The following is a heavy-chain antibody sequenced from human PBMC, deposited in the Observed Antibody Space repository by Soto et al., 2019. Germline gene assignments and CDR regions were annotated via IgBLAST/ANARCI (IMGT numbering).Heavy chain of an antibody. V-gene: IGHV3-30*04. CDR1: GFTFSSYA. J-gene: IGHJ5*02. CDR2: ISYDGSNN. Sequence: GGSLRLSWAASGFTFSSYAMHWVRQAPGKGLEWVAVISYDGSNNYYADSLKGRFTISRDNSKNTLYLQMTSLRAEDTAVYYCASTPYPPTSFDPWGQGTLVTVSS. CDR3: ASTPYPPTSFDP.